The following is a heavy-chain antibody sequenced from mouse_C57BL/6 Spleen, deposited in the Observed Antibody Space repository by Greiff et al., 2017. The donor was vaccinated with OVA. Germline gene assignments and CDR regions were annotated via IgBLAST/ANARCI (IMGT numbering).Heavy chain of an antibody. J-gene: IGHJ4*01. Sequence: VQLQQPGAELVRPGSSVKLSCKASGYTFTSYWMHWVKQRPIQGLEWIGNIDPSDSETHYNQKFKDKATLTVDKSSSTAYMQLSSLTSEDSAVYYWARLGRDDAMDYWGQGTSVTVSS. CDR1: GYTFTSYW. D-gene: IGHD4-1*01. CDR2: IDPSDSET. CDR3: ARLGRDDAMDY. V-gene: IGHV1-52*01.